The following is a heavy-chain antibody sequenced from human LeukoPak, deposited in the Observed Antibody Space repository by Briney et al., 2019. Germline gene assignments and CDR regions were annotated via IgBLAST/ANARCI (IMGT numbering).Heavy chain of an antibody. CDR1: GFTISTFA. D-gene: IGHD2-15*01. CDR3: AKDPEQLIGYCSGGTCSLRY. CDR2: ISGSGTST. V-gene: IGHV3-23*01. Sequence: GGSLRLSCAASGFTISTFAMSWVRQAPGKGLEWVSTISGSGTSTYYADSGKGQFTISRDDSKNTLYLQMNSLRAEDTAVYYCAKDPEQLIGYCSGGTCSLRYWGQGTLVTVSS. J-gene: IGHJ4*02.